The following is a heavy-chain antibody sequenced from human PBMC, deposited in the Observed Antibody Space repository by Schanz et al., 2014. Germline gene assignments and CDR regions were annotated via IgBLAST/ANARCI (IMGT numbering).Heavy chain of an antibody. V-gene: IGHV3-30*18. J-gene: IGHJ4*02. CDR1: GFTFSSYG. Sequence: QVQLVESGGGVVQPGRSLRLSCAASGFTFSSYGMHWVRQAPGKGLEWVAAMSYDGSIKYYGDSVKGRFTISRDNSKNTLYLHMNTLRSEDTAVYYCAKDSTHIDSVLVPTVIDYWGQGTLVTVSS. CDR2: MSYDGSIK. CDR3: AKDSTHIDSVLVPTVIDY. D-gene: IGHD2-8*02.